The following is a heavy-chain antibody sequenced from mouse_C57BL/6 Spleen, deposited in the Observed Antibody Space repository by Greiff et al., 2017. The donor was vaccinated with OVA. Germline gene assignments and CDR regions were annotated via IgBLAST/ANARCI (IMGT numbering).Heavy chain of an antibody. D-gene: IGHD1-1*01. V-gene: IGHV1-69*01. CDR3: ARLLLRAWYFDV. J-gene: IGHJ1*03. CDR2: IDPSDSYT. Sequence: QVQLQQPGAELVMPGASVKLSCKASGYTFTSYWMHWVKQRPGQGLEWIGEIDPSDSYTNYNQKFKGKSTLTVDKSSSTAYMQLSSLTSEDSAVYYCARLLLRAWYFDVWGTGTTVTVSS. CDR1: GYTFTSYW.